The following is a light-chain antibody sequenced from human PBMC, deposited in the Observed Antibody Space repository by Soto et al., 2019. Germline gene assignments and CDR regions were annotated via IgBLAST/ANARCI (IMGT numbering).Light chain of an antibody. J-gene: IGKJ2*01. CDR3: QQYSSYYT. V-gene: IGKV1-5*01. Sequence: DIQMTQSPSTLSASVGDRVTITCRASQSISSWLAWYQQKPGKAPKLLISDASTLESGVPSRFSGSGSGTDFTLTIRRLQTDDFETYYCQQYSSYYTFGQGTKLEIK. CDR1: QSISSW. CDR2: DAS.